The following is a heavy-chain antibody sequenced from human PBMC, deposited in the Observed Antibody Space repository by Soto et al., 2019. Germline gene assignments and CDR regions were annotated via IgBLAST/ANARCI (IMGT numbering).Heavy chain of an antibody. CDR3: ARGGPTGVDY. CDR2: INHSGST. J-gene: IGHJ4*02. V-gene: IGHV4-34*01. CDR1: GGSFSGYY. Sequence: SETLSLTCAVYGGSFSGYYWSWIRQPPGKGLEWIGEINHSGSTNYNPSLKSRVTISVDTSKNQFSLKLSSVTAADTAVYYCARGGPTGVDYWGQGTLVTVSS.